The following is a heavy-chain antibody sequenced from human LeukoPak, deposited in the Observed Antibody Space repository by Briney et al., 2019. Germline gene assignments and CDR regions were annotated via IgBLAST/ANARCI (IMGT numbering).Heavy chain of an antibody. CDR3: ARGPAGYN. CDR1: GFTVSSNH. CDR2: IYSGGST. J-gene: IGHJ4*02. D-gene: IGHD1-1*01. Sequence: GGSLRLSCAASGFTVSSNHMSWVRQAPGKGLEWVSVIYSGGSTDYADSVKGRFTISRDILKNTLYLQMDSLRAEDTAVYYCARGPAGYNWGQGTLVTVSS. V-gene: IGHV3-53*01.